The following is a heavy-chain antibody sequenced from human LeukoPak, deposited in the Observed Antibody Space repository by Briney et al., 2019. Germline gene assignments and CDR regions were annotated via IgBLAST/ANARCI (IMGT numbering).Heavy chain of an antibody. V-gene: IGHV4-59*01. J-gene: IGHJ6*02. D-gene: IGHD2-15*01. Sequence: SETPSLTCTVSGDSMKSYYWTWIRQSPGKGLEWIGYIYYTGSTNYNPSLKSRVTISVDTSKNQFSLKLSSVTAADTAVYYCAKEREYCSSGSCHYDLDVWGQGTTVTVSS. CDR3: AKEREYCSSGSCHYDLDV. CDR2: IYYTGST. CDR1: GDSMKSYY.